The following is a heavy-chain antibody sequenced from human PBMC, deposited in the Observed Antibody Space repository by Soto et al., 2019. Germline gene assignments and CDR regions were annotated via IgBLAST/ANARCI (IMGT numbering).Heavy chain of an antibody. CDR1: GGSISSYY. D-gene: IGHD2-15*01. CDR3: ARGYFSGGSCYEDY. J-gene: IGHJ4*02. CDR2: IYYSGST. V-gene: IGHV4-59*01. Sequence: PSETLSLTCTVSGGSISSYYWSWIRQPPGKGLEWIGYIYYSGSTNYNPSLKSRVTISVDTSKNQFSLKLSSVTAADTAVYYCARGYFSGGSCYEDYWGQGTLVIVYS.